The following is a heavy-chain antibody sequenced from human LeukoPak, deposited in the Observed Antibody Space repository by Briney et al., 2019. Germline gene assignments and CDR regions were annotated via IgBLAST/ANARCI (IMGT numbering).Heavy chain of an antibody. J-gene: IGHJ4*02. CDR3: ARTLIEYSVSSCYFDY. V-gene: IGHV3-23*01. D-gene: IGHD6-6*01. CDR1: GFTFSSYD. Sequence: GGSLRLSCAASGFTFSSYDMTWVRQAPGRGLEWVSSIRPSGDNTYYGDSVKGRFTISRDNSKNTVYLQMNSLRAEDTAVYYCARTLIEYSVSSCYFDYWGQGTLVTVSS. CDR2: IRPSGDNT.